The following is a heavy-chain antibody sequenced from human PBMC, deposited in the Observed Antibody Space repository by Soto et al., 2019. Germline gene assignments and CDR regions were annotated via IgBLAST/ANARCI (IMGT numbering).Heavy chain of an antibody. CDR3: ARSSQSTVIPFDY. V-gene: IGHV4-31*03. CDR2: IYYSGST. D-gene: IGHD4-17*01. CDR1: GGSISSGGYY. Sequence: SETLSLTCTVSGGSISSGGYYWSWIRQHPGKGLEWIGYIYYSGSTYYNPSLKSRVNKSVDTSKNQFSLKLSFVTAADTAVYYCARSSQSTVIPFDYWGQETLVTVSS. J-gene: IGHJ4*02.